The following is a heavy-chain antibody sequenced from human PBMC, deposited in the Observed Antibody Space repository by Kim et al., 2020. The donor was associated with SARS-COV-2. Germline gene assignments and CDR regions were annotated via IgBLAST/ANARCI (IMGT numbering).Heavy chain of an antibody. V-gene: IGHV5-51*01. CDR1: GYSFTSYW. CDR2: IYPGDSDT. CDR3: ARQGEQYSSSSHLYYYYYGMDV. J-gene: IGHJ6*02. Sequence: GESLKISCKGSGYSFTSYWIGWVRQMPGKGLEWMGIIYPGDSDTRYSPSFQGQVTISADKSISTAYLQWSSLKASDTAMYYCARQGEQYSSSSHLYYYYYGMDVWGQGTTVTVSS. D-gene: IGHD6-6*01.